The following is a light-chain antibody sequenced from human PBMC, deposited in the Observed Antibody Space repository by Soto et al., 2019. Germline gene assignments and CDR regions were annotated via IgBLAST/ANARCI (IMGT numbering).Light chain of an antibody. V-gene: IGLV2-23*01. CDR2: EGS. CDR1: SSDVGSYNL. CDR3: CSYAGRAVV. J-gene: IGLJ2*01. Sequence: QSALTQPASVSGSPGQSITISCTGTSSDVGSYNLVSWHQQHPVKAPKLMIYEGSKRPSAVSNRFSGSKSGNTGALTISGLLAEDDADCYCCSYAGRAVVFGGGTKLTVL.